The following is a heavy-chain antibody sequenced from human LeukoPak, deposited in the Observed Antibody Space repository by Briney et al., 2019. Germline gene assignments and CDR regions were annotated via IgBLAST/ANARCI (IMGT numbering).Heavy chain of an antibody. D-gene: IGHD3-9*01. Sequence: GGSLRLSCAASGFTFSSYAMHWVRQAPGKGLEYVSAISSNGGSTYYANSVKGRFTISRDNSKNTLYLQMGSLRAEDMAVYYCARGHPLSIFQLGREDAFDIWGQGTMVTVSS. CDR2: ISSNGGST. CDR1: GFTFSSYA. CDR3: ARGHPLSIFQLGREDAFDI. V-gene: IGHV3-64*01. J-gene: IGHJ3*02.